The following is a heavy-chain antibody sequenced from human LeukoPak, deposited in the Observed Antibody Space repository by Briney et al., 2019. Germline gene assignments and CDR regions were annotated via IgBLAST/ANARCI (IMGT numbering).Heavy chain of an antibody. CDR2: INHSGST. CDR3: ARDPTESIYYYYGMDV. D-gene: IGHD6-6*01. J-gene: IGHJ6*02. CDR1: GGSFSGYY. Sequence: KPSETLSLTCAVHGGSFSGYYWSWIRQPPGKGLEWIGEINHSGSTNYNPSLKSRVTISVDTSKNQFSLKLSSVTAADTAVYYCARDPTESIYYYYGMDVWGQGTTVTVSS. V-gene: IGHV4-34*01.